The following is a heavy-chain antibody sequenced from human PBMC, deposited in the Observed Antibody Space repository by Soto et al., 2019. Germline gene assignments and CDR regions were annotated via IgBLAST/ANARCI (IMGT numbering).Heavy chain of an antibody. J-gene: IGHJ6*02. CDR3: ASLTTVTTYYYYGMDV. D-gene: IGHD4-17*01. V-gene: IGHV1-69*13. CDR2: IIPIFGTA. Sequence: SVKVSCKASGGTFSSYAISWVRQAPGQGLEWMGGIIPIFGTANYAQKFQGRVTITADESTSTAYMELSSLRSEDTAVYYCASLTTVTTYYYYGMDVWGQGITVTVSS. CDR1: GGTFSSYA.